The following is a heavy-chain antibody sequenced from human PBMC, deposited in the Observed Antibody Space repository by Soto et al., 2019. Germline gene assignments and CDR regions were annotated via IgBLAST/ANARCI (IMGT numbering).Heavy chain of an antibody. CDR1: GFTFSSYA. CDR3: AKAGGPMVRGAAFYFDY. J-gene: IGHJ4*02. D-gene: IGHD3-10*01. CDR2: ISGSGGST. V-gene: IGHV3-23*01. Sequence: GGSLRLSCAASGFTFSSYAMSWVRQAPGKGLEWVSAISGSGGSTYYADSVKGRFTISRDNSKNTLYLQMNSLRAEDTAVYYCAKAGGPMVRGAAFYFDYWGQGTLVTVSS.